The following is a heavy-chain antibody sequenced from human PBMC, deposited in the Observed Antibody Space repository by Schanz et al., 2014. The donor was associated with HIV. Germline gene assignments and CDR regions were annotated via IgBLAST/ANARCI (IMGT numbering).Heavy chain of an antibody. V-gene: IGHV3-23*04. CDR2: VGYGGDNT. D-gene: IGHD1-26*01. J-gene: IGHJ1*01. CDR3: AKRGPYTGRYEYFQQ. Sequence: EVQLVESGGDLVNPGGSLRLSCAASGFTFSSYAMSWVRLAPGKGLEWVSTVGYGGDNTYYADSVEGRFTISRDNSKNTVYLQMNSLRAEDTALYYCAKRGPYTGRYEYFQQWGQGTLVTVSS. CDR1: GFTFSSYA.